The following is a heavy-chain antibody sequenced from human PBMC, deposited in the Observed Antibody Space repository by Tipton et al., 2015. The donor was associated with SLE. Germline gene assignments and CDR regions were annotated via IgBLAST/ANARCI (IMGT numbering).Heavy chain of an antibody. CDR2: INHRGNN. CDR3: ATHRGAARHSTPIP. CDR1: DGSLSDSY. J-gene: IGHJ5*02. V-gene: IGHV4-34*10. D-gene: IGHD6-6*01. Sequence: TLSLTCAVYDGSLSDSYWNWIRQPPGKGLEGIGEINHRGNNRNNPSLKSRLTISVDTSKNQFYLKLNSVTAADTAVYYCATHRGAARHSTPIPWGQGTLVTVSS.